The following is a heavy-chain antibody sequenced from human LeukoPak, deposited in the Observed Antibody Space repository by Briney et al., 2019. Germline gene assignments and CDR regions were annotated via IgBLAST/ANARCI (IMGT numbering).Heavy chain of an antibody. V-gene: IGHV3-21*06. CDR2: LSSSSTYI. D-gene: IGHD5-12*01. CDR1: GCTFSGYS. J-gene: IGHJ4*02. CDR3: ARVRRRSSAYDYSDY. Sequence: GGSLRLSCAASGCTFSGYSMNWVRQAPGKGLEWVSALSSSSTYIYYVDSVKGRFTISRDNAKNSLYLQMNSLRAEDTAIYFCARVRRRSSAYDYSDYWGQGTLVTVSA.